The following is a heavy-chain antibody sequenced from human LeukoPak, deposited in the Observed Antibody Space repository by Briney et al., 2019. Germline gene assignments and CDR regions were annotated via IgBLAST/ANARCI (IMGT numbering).Heavy chain of an antibody. V-gene: IGHV3-23*01. CDR3: ARGPSGYHNT. D-gene: IGHD5-12*01. Sequence: GGTLRLSCAASGFTFSSYGMNWVRQAPGKGLEWVSAISGSGGSTYYADSVKGRFTISRDNSKNTLYLQMNSLRAEDTAVYYCARGPSGYHNTGGQGTLVTVSS. J-gene: IGHJ4*02. CDR2: ISGSGGST. CDR1: GFTFSSYG.